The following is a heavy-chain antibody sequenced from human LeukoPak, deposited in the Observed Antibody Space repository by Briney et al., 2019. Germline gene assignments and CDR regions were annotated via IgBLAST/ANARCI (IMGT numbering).Heavy chain of an antibody. D-gene: IGHD3-3*01. CDR3: ARDPKTSPDFWSGYYTDADY. V-gene: IGHV3-21*01. Sequence: GGSLRLSCAASGFTFSSYSMNWVRQAPGKGLEWVSSISSSSSYIYYADSVKGRFTISRDNAKNSLYLQMSGLRAEDTAVYYCARDPKTSPDFWSGYYTDADYWGQGTLVTVSS. CDR2: ISSSSSYI. J-gene: IGHJ4*02. CDR1: GFTFSSYS.